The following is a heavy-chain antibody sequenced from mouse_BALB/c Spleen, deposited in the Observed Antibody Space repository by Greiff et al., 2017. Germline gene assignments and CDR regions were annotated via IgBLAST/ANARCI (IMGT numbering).Heavy chain of an antibody. V-gene: IGHV1-5*01. CDR3: ARPGNYGYAMDY. Sequence: DVKLQESGTVLARPGASVKMSCKASGYTFTSYWMHWVKQRPGQGLEWIGAIYPGNSDTSYNQKFKGKAKLTAVTSTSTAYMELSSLTNEDSAVYYCARPGNYGYAMDYWGQGTSVTVSS. J-gene: IGHJ4*01. D-gene: IGHD2-1*01. CDR2: IYPGNSDT. CDR1: GYTFTSYW.